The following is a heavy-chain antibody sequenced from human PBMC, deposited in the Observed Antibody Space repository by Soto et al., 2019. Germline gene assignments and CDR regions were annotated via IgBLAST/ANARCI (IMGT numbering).Heavy chain of an antibody. CDR2: IYYSGST. V-gene: IGHV4-39*01. D-gene: IGHD3-10*01. CDR1: GGSIGSSGGY. Sequence: SETLCLTCTVSGGSIGSSGGYWGWIRQPPGKGLEWIGSIYYSGSTYYNPSLKSRVTISVDTSKNQFSLKLSSVTAADTAVYYCASRPIGSQITMVRGVFDYWGQGTLVTVSS. J-gene: IGHJ4*02. CDR3: ASRPIGSQITMVRGVFDY.